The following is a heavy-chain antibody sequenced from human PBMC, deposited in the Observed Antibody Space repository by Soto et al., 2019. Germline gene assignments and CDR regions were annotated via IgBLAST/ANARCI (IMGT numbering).Heavy chain of an antibody. CDR2: IIPIFGTA. V-gene: IGHV1-69*13. CDR3: ARAPFTMPLYGRRGWFDP. CDR1: GGTFSSYA. D-gene: IGHD3-10*01. Sequence: GASVKVSCKASGGTFSSYAISWVRQAPGQGLEWMGGIIPIFGTANYAQKFQGRVTITADESTSTAYMELSSLRSEDTAVYYCARAPFTMPLYGRRGWFDPWGQGTLVTVSS. J-gene: IGHJ5*02.